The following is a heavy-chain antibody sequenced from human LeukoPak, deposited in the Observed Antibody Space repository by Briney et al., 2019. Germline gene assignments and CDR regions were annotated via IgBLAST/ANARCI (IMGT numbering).Heavy chain of an antibody. CDR3: AEPRWRRTAGRRSGYFDL. V-gene: IGHV3-9*03. Sequence: GGTLRLSCAASGFTFSSYGMSWVRQAPGKGLEWVSGISWDSDTIDYADSVKGRFTISRDNAKNSLFLQMHSLRAEAMALYYCAEPRWRRTAGRRSGYFDLWGRGTLVTVSS. CDR1: GFTFSSYG. J-gene: IGHJ2*01. D-gene: IGHD6-13*01. CDR2: ISWDSDTI.